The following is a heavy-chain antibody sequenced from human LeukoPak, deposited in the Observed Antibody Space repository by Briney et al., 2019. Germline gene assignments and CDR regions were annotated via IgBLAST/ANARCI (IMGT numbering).Heavy chain of an antibody. D-gene: IGHD2-2*01. V-gene: IGHV3-23*01. J-gene: IGHJ6*03. CDR1: GFTFSSYA. Sequence: GGSLRLSCAASGFTFSSYAMSWVRQAPGKGLEWVSAISGSGGSTYYADSVKGRFTISRDNSKNTLYLQMNSLRAEDTAVYYCARDSDCSSTSCSPTYYYYYMDVWGKGTTVTVSS. CDR2: ISGSGGST. CDR3: ARDSDCSSTSCSPTYYYYYMDV.